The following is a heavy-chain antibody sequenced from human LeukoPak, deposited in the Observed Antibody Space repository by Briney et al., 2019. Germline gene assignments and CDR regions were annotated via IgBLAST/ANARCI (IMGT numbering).Heavy chain of an antibody. V-gene: IGHV4-30-4*08. D-gene: IGHD3-22*01. Sequence: PSQTLSLTCTVSGGSISSGDYYWSRIRQPPGKGLEWIGYIYYSGSTYYNPSLTSRVTISVDTSKNQFSLKLSSVTAADTAVYYCARSWEYYDSSGYQGDSGFDYWGQGTLVTVSS. CDR3: ARSWEYYDSSGYQGDSGFDY. J-gene: IGHJ4*02. CDR1: GGSISSGDYY. CDR2: IYYSGST.